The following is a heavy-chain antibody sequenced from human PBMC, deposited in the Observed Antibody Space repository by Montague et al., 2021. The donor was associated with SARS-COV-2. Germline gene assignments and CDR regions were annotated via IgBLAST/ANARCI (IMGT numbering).Heavy chain of an antibody. Sequence: SETLSLTCTASSGSLSGYYWNWIRQPPGKGLVWIGVTHYGGTTKYNTSLKSRLNMSLDTSKNQFSLTLNSVTAADTAIYYCARGTAYDHVYYWGQGAPVTVAS. D-gene: IGHD2-8*02. J-gene: IGHJ4*02. CDR3: ARGTAYDHVYY. CDR2: THYGGTT. V-gene: IGHV4-59*12. CDR1: SGSLSGYY.